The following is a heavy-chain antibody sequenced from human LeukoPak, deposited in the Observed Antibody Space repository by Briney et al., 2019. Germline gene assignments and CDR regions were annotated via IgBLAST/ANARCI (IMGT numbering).Heavy chain of an antibody. D-gene: IGHD4-17*01. Sequence: PGGSLRLSCAASGFTFSISVMSWVRQAPGKGLEWVSAITGGGAGTGYADSVKGRFTISRDNSKNTLYLQMNSLRAEDTALYYCAKAYSTVTTYYWGQGTLVTVSS. J-gene: IGHJ4*02. V-gene: IGHV3-23*01. CDR1: GFTFSISV. CDR2: ITGGGAGT. CDR3: AKAYSTVTTYY.